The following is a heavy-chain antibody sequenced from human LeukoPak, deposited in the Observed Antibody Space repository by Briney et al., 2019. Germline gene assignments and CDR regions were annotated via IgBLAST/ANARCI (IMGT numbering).Heavy chain of an antibody. D-gene: IGHD3-10*01. J-gene: IGHJ6*02. V-gene: IGHV3-7*03. Sequence: PGGSLRLSCAASGFTFSSYWMTWVRQAPGKGLEWVATINQDGSGKYSVDSVKGRFTISRDNAKNSLHLQMNSLRPEDTALYYCVKDMNPGGADVWGQGTTVTVSS. CDR3: VKDMNPGGADV. CDR1: GFTFSSYW. CDR2: INQDGSGK.